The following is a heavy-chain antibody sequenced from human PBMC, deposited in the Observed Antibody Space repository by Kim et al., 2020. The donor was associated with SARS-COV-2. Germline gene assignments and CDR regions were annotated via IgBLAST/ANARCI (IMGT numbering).Heavy chain of an antibody. CDR3: GRGYFESSAYAPLGY. CDR2: INSDGSST. V-gene: IGHV3-74*01. CDR1: GFTFSNYW. J-gene: IGHJ4*02. Sequence: GGSLRLSCAASGFTFSNYWMHWVRQAPGKGLVWVSRINSDGSSTNYADSVKGQFTISRDNAKNTLYLQLNSLRAEDTAVYYCGRGYFESSAYAPLGYWGQGTLVTVSS. D-gene: IGHD3-22*01.